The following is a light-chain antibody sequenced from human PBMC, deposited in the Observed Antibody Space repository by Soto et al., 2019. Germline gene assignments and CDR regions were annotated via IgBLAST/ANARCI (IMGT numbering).Light chain of an antibody. CDR1: SRDVGAYNY. Sequence: QSALTQPRSVSESPGQSVTISCTGTSRDVGAYNYVSWFQQHPAEVPKLIIFDVNKRPSGVPDRFSGSKSGNTASLTISGLQAEDEADYYCCSFGGTYLVFSGGTKVTVL. CDR2: DVN. CDR3: CSFGGTYLV. J-gene: IGLJ3*02. V-gene: IGLV2-11*01.